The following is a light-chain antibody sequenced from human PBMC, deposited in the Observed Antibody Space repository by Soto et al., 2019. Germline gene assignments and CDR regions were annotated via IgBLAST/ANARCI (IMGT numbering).Light chain of an antibody. V-gene: IGLV2-14*01. CDR3: SSYTSSSTLYVV. J-gene: IGLJ2*01. CDR1: SSDVGGYNY. CDR2: EVS. Sequence: QSVLTQPASVSGSPGQSITISCTGTSSDVGGYNYVSWYQQHPGKAPKLMIYEVSNRPSGVSNRFSGSKSGNTASLTISGLQAEDDADYYCSSYTSSSTLYVVFGGGTKLTVL.